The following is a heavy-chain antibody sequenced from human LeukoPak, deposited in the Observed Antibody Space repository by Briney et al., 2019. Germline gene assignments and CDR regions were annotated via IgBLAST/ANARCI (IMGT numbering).Heavy chain of an antibody. CDR1: GFTFSSYA. V-gene: IGHV3-23*01. Sequence: GGSLRLSCAASGFTFSSYAMSWVRQAPGKGLEWVSAISGSGGSTYYADSVKGRFPISRDNSKNTLYLQMSGLRAEDTAVYYCAKGTRDAGYYFDSWGQGTLVTVSS. CDR2: ISGSGGST. J-gene: IGHJ4*02. CDR3: AKGTRDAGYYFDS. D-gene: IGHD1-7*01.